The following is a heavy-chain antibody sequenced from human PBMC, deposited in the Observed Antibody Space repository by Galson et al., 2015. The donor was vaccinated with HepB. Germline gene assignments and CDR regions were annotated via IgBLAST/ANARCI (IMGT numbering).Heavy chain of an antibody. CDR3: ARDRGTWSSSYGTKLGLRGSYNWFDP. J-gene: IGHJ5*02. D-gene: IGHD6-13*01. V-gene: IGHV1-46*01. CDR2: INPSGGST. CDR1: GYTFTSYY. Sequence: SVKVSCKASGYTFTSYYMHWVRQAPGQGLEWMGIINPSGGSTSYAQKFQGRVTMTRDTSTSTVYMELSSLRSEDTAVYYCARDRGTWSSSYGTKLGLRGSYNWFDPWGQGTLVTVSS.